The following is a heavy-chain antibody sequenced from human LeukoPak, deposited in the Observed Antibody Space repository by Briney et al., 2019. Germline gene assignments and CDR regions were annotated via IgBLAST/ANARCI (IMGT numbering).Heavy chain of an antibody. D-gene: IGHD3-22*01. CDR2: ISGSGGST. CDR1: GFTFSSYA. J-gene: IGHJ4*02. CDR3: ANGGYYYDSSGFYRVDFFDY. V-gene: IGHV3-23*01. Sequence: GGSLRLSCAASGFTFSSYAMSWVRQAPGKGLEWVSAISGSGGSTYYADSVKGRFTISRDNSKNTLYLQMNSLRAEDTAVYYCANGGYYYDSSGFYRVDFFDYGGQGTLATV.